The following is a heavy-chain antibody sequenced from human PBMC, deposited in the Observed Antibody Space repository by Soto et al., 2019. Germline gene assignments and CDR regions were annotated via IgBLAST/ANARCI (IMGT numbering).Heavy chain of an antibody. CDR2: ISYDGSNK. V-gene: IGHV3-30*18. Sequence: QVQLVESGGGVVQPGRSLRLSCAASGFTFSSYGMHWVRQAPGKGLEWVAVISYDGSNKYYADSVKGRFTISRDNSKNTPYLQMNSLRAEDTAVYYCSKLAQPGLDYWGQGTLVTVSS. CDR3: SKLAQPGLDY. CDR1: GFTFSSYG. J-gene: IGHJ4*02.